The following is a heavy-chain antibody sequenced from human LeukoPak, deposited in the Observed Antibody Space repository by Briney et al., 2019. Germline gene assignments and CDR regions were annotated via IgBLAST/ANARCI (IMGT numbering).Heavy chain of an antibody. J-gene: IGHJ4*02. D-gene: IGHD5-18*01. CDR3: AKGRGYSYGYRIDY. Sequence: GGSLRLSCAASGFTFSSYAMSWVRQAPGKGLEWVSAISGSGGSTYYADSVKGRFTISRDNSKNTLYLQMNSLRAEDTAVYYCAKGRGYSYGYRIDYWGQGTLITVSS. V-gene: IGHV3-23*01. CDR1: GFTFSSYA. CDR2: ISGSGGST.